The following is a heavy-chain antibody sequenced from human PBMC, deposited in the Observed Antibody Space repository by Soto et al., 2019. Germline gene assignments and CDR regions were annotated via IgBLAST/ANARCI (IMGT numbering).Heavy chain of an antibody. CDR2: IIPIFGTA. CDR3: ARGPGSGSYYVYFDY. V-gene: IGHV1-69*13. D-gene: IGHD1-26*01. Sequence: GPSVKVSCKASGGTFSSYAISWVRQAPGQGLEWMGGIIPIFGTANYAQKFQGRVTITADESTSTAYMELSSLRSEDTAVYYCARGPGSGSYYVYFDYWGQGTLVTVSS. CDR1: GGTFSSYA. J-gene: IGHJ4*02.